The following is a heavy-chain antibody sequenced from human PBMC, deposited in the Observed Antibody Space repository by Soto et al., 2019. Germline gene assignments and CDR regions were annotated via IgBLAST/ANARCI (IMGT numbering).Heavy chain of an antibody. CDR3: ARSTGYGDSYFDY. Sequence: PSETLSLTCTVSGGSITLYYWNWIRRSPGKGLEWISYMYSSGSTNYRSSLKSRVTISGDTSKNQFSLRLRSVTAADTAVYFCARSTGYGDSYFDYWGQGALVTVSS. V-gene: IGHV4-59*01. J-gene: IGHJ4*02. CDR2: MYSSGST. D-gene: IGHD4-17*01. CDR1: GGSITLYY.